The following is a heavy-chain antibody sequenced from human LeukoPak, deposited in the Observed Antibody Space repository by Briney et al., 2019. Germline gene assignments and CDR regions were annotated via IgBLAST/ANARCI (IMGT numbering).Heavy chain of an antibody. D-gene: IGHD4-11*01. V-gene: IGHV4-61*02. Sequence: PSQTLSLTCTVSGGSISSGSYYWSWIRQPAGKGLEWIGRIYTSGSTNYNPSLKSRVTISVDTSKNQFSLKLSSVTAADTAVYYCATDDYSNNHRSDPWLQGTLDTVSS. CDR3: ATDDYSNNHRSDP. CDR2: IYTSGST. CDR1: GGSISSGSYY. J-gene: IGHJ5*02.